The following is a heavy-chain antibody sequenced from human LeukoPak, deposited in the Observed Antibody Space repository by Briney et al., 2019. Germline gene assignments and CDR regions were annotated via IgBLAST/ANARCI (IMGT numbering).Heavy chain of an antibody. CDR3: ARDYGDAFDV. J-gene: IGHJ3*01. CDR2: INSDGSST. Sequence: GGSLRLSCAASGFTFSNYWMHWVRQAPGKGLVWVSLINSDGSSTNYADSVKGRFTIYRDNAKNTLYLQMNSLRAEDTAAYYCARDYGDAFDVWGQGTVVTVSS. D-gene: IGHD4-17*01. V-gene: IGHV3-74*01. CDR1: GFTFSNYW.